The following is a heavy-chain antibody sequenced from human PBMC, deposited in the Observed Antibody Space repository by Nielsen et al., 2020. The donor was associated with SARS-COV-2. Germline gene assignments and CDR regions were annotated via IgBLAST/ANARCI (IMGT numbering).Heavy chain of an antibody. CDR3: ARELIAAAGIPSLSDY. V-gene: IGHV3-21*01. CDR2: ISSSSSYI. J-gene: IGHJ4*02. CDR1: GFTVSSNY. D-gene: IGHD6-13*01. Sequence: GGSLRLSCAASGFTVSSNYMSWVRQAPGKGLEWVSSISSSSSYIYYADSVKGRFTISRDNAKNSLYLQMNSLRAEDTAVYYCARELIAAAGIPSLSDYWGQGTLVTVSS.